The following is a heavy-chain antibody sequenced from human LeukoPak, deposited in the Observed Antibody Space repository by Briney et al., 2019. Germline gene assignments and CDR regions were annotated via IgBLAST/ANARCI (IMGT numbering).Heavy chain of an antibody. CDR3: ARDQGLELFIRVDAFDI. CDR1: GFTFSDYY. D-gene: IGHD1-7*01. CDR2: ISSSGSTI. Sequence: PGGSLRLSCAASGFTFSDYYMSWIRQAPGKGLEWVSYISSSGSTIYYADSVKGRFTISRDNAKNSLYLQMNSLRAEDTAVYYCARDQGLELFIRVDAFDIWGQGTMVTVSS. V-gene: IGHV3-11*04. J-gene: IGHJ3*02.